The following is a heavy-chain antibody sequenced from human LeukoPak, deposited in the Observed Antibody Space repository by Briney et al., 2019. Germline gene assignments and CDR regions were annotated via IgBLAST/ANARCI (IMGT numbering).Heavy chain of an antibody. CDR3: ATNSEYYYDSSGYAN. Sequence: TGGSLRLSCAASGFIFSDYYMSWIRQTPGKGLEWISYISYTYSEIYYADSVRGRFTISRDNAKNTLYLQMNSLRAEDTAVYYCATNSEYYYDSSGYANWGQGTLVTVSS. J-gene: IGHJ4*02. CDR1: GFIFSDYY. CDR2: ISYTYSEI. V-gene: IGHV3-11*04. D-gene: IGHD3-22*01.